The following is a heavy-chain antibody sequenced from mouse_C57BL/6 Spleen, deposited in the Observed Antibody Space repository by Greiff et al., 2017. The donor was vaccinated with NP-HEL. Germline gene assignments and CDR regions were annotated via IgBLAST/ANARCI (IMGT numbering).Heavy chain of an antibody. Sequence: VKLQESGPELVKPGASVKISCKASGYAFSSSWMNWVKQRPGKGLEWIGRIYPGDGDTNYNGKFKGKATLTADKSSSTAYMQLSSLTSEDSAIYYCARRRLGRNYFDYWGQGTTLTVSS. CDR2: IYPGDGDT. CDR3: ARRRLGRNYFDY. D-gene: IGHD4-1*01. J-gene: IGHJ2*01. CDR1: GYAFSSSW. V-gene: IGHV1-82*01.